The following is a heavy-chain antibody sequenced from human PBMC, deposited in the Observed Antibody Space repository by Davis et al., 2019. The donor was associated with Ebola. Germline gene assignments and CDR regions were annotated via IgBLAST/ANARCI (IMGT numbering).Heavy chain of an antibody. J-gene: IGHJ5*02. Sequence: SVKVSCKAPGGTFSDYPISWVRQAPGQGLEWMGGIIPIFGPASYAQKFQDRVTITADESTTTAYMELRILTFDDTDVYYCARGKDTGWFGWFDPWGQGTLVTVSS. V-gene: IGHV1-69*13. CDR1: GGTFSDYP. CDR2: IIPIFGPA. CDR3: ARGKDTGWFGWFDP. D-gene: IGHD3-10*01.